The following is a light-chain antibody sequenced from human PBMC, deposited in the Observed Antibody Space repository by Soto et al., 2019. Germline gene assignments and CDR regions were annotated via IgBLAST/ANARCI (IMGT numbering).Light chain of an antibody. J-gene: IGKJ4*01. CDR1: QSISSN. Sequence: DIQMTQSPSSLSASVGDRVTITCRASQSISSNLNWYQQKPGKAPNLLIYAASSLQIGVPSRFSGSGSGTDFTLTISSLQPEDFATYYCQQSYSIPLTLGGGTKVEIK. CDR2: AAS. CDR3: QQSYSIPLT. V-gene: IGKV1-39*01.